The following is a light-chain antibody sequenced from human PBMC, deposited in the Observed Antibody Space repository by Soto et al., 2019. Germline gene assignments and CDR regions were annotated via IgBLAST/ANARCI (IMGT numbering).Light chain of an antibody. J-gene: IGLJ3*02. CDR3: GTWDSSLSAGV. CDR2: DNT. Sequence: QSVLTQPPSVSAAAGQKVTISCSGSSSNIGNTAVSWYQQLPGAAPKLLIYDNTKRPSGIPDRFSGSKSGSSATLGITGLQTGDEADYYCGTWDSSLSAGVFGGGTKLTVL. V-gene: IGLV1-51*01. CDR1: SSNIGNTA.